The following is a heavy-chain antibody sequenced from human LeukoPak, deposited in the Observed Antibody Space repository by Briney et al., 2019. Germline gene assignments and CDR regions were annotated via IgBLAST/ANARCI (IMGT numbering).Heavy chain of an antibody. Sequence: PGGSLRLSCEASGFTFSNYWMHWVRHGPGQGLVWVARIGSDGGSISYADSVKGRFTISRDNGKNTVYLQMNSQRVDDTSVYFCARGGFKYNYYDAMDVWGQGTTVTVSS. V-gene: IGHV3-74*01. J-gene: IGHJ6*02. CDR3: ARGGFKYNYYDAMDV. CDR1: GFTFSNYW. CDR2: IGSDGGSI. D-gene: IGHD3-10*01.